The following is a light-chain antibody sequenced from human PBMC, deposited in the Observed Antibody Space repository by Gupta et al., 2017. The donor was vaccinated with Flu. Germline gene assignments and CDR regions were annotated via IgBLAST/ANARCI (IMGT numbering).Light chain of an antibody. V-gene: IGKV3-20*01. Sequence: GTLLLSPGERATPSCRASKSVSSDYLAWYQQKPGQPPRLLVYQASNRATGIPDRFSGSGSGTDFTLTISRLEPGDFAVYYCQQDGSFPRTFGQGTKVEIK. J-gene: IGKJ1*01. CDR1: KSVSSDY. CDR2: QAS. CDR3: QQDGSFPRT.